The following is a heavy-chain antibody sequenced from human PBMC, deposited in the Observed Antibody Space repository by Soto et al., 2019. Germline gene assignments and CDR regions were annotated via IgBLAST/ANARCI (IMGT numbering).Heavy chain of an antibody. D-gene: IGHD3-10*01. CDR1: GESFSGYY. Sequence: QVQLQQWGARLLKPSETLSLTCAVYGESFSGYYWSWIRQPPRKGLEWIGEINHSGSTNYNPSLMSRVTISVDTSKNQFSLKLSSVTAADTAVYYCASGSRRIKTNDGSWASRARAEYLQHWGKGTLVNVSS. V-gene: IGHV4-34*01. CDR2: INHSGST. J-gene: IGHJ1*01. CDR3: ASGSRRIKTNDGSWASRARAEYLQH.